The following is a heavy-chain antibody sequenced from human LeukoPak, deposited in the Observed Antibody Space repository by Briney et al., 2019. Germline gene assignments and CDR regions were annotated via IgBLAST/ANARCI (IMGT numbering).Heavy chain of an antibody. CDR1: GFTVSRNY. J-gene: IGHJ4*02. CDR2: TYSDGST. D-gene: IGHD4-23*01. Sequence: GGSLRLSCAASGFTVSRNYMSWVRQAPGKGLESVSITYSDGSTYYADSVKGRFSISRDNAKNTLYLQMNSLRVEDTAVYYCARGRPHGNDYWGQGTLVTVSS. V-gene: IGHV3-53*01. CDR3: ARGRPHGNDY.